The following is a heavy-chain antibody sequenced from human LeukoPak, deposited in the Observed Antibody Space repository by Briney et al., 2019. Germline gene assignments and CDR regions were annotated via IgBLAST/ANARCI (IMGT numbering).Heavy chain of an antibody. V-gene: IGHV3-21*01. J-gene: IGHJ6*03. D-gene: IGHD3-22*01. CDR2: ISSSSSYI. Sequence: GGSLRLSCAASGFTFSSYSMNWVRQAPGKGLEWVSSISSSSSYIYYAGSVKGRFTISRDNAKNSLYLQMNSLRAEDTAVYYCARDSNVYDSSGYYNYYYYMDVWGKGTTVTVSS. CDR3: ARDSNVYDSSGYYNYYYYMDV. CDR1: GFTFSSYS.